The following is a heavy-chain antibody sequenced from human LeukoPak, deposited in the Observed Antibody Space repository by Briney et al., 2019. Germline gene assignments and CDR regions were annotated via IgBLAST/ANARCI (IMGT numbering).Heavy chain of an antibody. V-gene: IGHV3-30-3*01. Sequence: RRSLRLSCAASGFTFSSYAMHWVRQAPGKGLEWVAVISYDGSNKYYADSVKGRFTISRDNSKNTLYLQMNSLRAEDTAVYHCARVGELERLWGYFDYWGQGTLVTVSS. CDR2: ISYDGSNK. D-gene: IGHD1-1*01. J-gene: IGHJ4*02. CDR3: ARVGELERLWGYFDY. CDR1: GFTFSSYA.